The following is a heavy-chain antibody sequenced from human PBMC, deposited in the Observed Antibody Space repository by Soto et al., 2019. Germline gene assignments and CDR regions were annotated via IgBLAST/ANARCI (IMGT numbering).Heavy chain of an antibody. CDR1: GFRFSDNW. CDR2: IKEDGSQT. J-gene: IGHJ4*02. D-gene: IGHD5-12*01. V-gene: IGHV3-7*03. Sequence: PGGSLRLSCATSGFRFSDNWMDWVRQAPGKGLEWVANIKEDGSQTYYAGSVKGRFTISRDNAKNSLYLQMNSLRAEDTAVYYCAKNRGWLQYDSWGQGTLVTV. CDR3: AKNRGWLQYDS.